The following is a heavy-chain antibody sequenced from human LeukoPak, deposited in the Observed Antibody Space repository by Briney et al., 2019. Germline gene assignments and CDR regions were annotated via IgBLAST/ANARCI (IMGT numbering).Heavy chain of an antibody. V-gene: IGHV1-2*02. CDR1: GYTFTNYG. Sequence: ASVKVSCKASGYTFTNYGISWVRQAPGQGLEWMGWINPNNGATDFAQKFQGRVTMTRDTSINTAYMELSRLRSDDTAVYFCARGEGKRYFDWFFSWGQGTLVTVSS. J-gene: IGHJ5*01. D-gene: IGHD3-9*01. CDR3: ARGEGKRYFDWFFS. CDR2: INPNNGAT.